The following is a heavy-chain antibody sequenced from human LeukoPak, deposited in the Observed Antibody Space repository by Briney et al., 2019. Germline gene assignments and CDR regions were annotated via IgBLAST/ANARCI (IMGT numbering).Heavy chain of an antibody. V-gene: IGHV4-34*01. D-gene: IGHD3-3*01. CDR2: INHSGST. J-gene: IGHJ4*02. CDR1: GGSFSGYY. Sequence: PSETLSPTCAVYGGSFSGYYWSWIRQPPGKGLEWIGEINHSGSTNYNPSLKSRVTISVDTSKNQFSLKLSSVTAADTAVYYCARGTIFGVVDYWGQGTLVTVSS. CDR3: ARGTIFGVVDY.